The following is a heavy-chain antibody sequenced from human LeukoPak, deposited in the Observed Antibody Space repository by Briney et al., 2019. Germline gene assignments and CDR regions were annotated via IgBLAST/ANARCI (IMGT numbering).Heavy chain of an antibody. CDR3: ARSVAGHDY. D-gene: IGHD6-19*01. CDR1: RFTFSNYW. V-gene: IGHV3-7*03. J-gene: IGHJ4*02. CDR2: IKQDGSEK. Sequence: GGSLRLSCADSRFTFSNYWMSWVRQAPGKGLEWLTNIKQDGSEKYYVDSVKGRLTISRDNAKNSLYLQMNSLRAEDTAVYYCARSVAGHDYWGQGILVTVSS.